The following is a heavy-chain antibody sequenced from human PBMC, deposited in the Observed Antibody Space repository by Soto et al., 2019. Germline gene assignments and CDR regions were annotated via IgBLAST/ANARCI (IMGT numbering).Heavy chain of an antibody. J-gene: IGHJ4*02. Sequence: PGESLKISCKGSGYSFTSYWIGWVRQVPWKGLEWMGIIYPGDSDTRYSPSFQGQVTISADKSISTAYLQWSSLKASDTAMYYCAGSTGYCISTSCYVPFDYWGQGTLVTVSS. V-gene: IGHV5-51*01. CDR3: AGSTGYCISTSCYVPFDY. CDR1: GYSFTSYW. D-gene: IGHD2-2*01. CDR2: IYPGDSDT.